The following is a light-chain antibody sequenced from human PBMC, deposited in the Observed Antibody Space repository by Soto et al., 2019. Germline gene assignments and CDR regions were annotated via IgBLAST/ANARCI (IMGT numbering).Light chain of an antibody. Sequence: DIQMTQSPSTLSASVGDRVTITCRASQSISSWLAWYQQKPGKAPKLLIYDASSLESGVPSRFRGSGSGTEFTLTISRLQHDDFATYYCQQYNSFTWTFGPGTKVEIK. J-gene: IGKJ1*01. CDR2: DAS. CDR1: QSISSW. V-gene: IGKV1-5*01. CDR3: QQYNSFTWT.